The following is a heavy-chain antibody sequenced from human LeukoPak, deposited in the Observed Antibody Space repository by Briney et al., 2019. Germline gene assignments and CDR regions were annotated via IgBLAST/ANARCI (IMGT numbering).Heavy chain of an antibody. Sequence: GGSLRLSCAASGFTFSNYYMSWIRQAPGKGLEWVSYIDSSGDTIYYANSVKGRFTISRDNVKNVLYLQMNSLRPEDTALYYCAKDLSSAITSALVLDVWGQGTTVIVS. CDR1: GFTFSNYY. CDR2: IDSSGDTI. J-gene: IGHJ6*02. V-gene: IGHV3-11*01. CDR3: AKDLSSAITSALVLDV. D-gene: IGHD3-22*01.